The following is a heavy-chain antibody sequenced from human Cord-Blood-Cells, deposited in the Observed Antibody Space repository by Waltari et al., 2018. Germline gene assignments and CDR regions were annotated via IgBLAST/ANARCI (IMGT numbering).Heavy chain of an antibody. CDR1: GYTFTGYY. V-gene: IGHV1-2*02. D-gene: IGHD1-7*01. CDR3: ARDALNWNYDY. J-gene: IGHJ4*02. CDR2: INTNSGST. Sequence: QVQLVQSGAEVKKPGATVKVSCKASGYTFTGYYMPWVRQAPGQGLEWMGWINTNSGSTNYAQKSHGRVTMTRDTSISTAYMGLSRLRSDDTAVYYCARDALNWNYDYWGQGTLVTVSS.